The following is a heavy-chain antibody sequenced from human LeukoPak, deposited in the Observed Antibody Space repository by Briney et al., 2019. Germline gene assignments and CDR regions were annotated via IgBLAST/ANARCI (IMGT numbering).Heavy chain of an antibody. Sequence: SGGSLRLSCAASGFTFSSYAMNWVRQAPGRGLECVSGFSGSGGTTYYADSVKGRFTISRDNSKNPLYLQMNSLRAEDTAVYYCANGNRCTSPNCLGYYYFYMDVWGKGTTVTVSS. CDR1: GFTFSSYA. CDR2: FSGSGGTT. V-gene: IGHV3-23*01. J-gene: IGHJ6*03. CDR3: ANGNRCTSPNCLGYYYFYMDV. D-gene: IGHD2-8*01.